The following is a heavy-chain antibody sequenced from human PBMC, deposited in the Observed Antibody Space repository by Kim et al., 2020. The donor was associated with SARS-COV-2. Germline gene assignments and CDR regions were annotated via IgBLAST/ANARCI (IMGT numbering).Heavy chain of an antibody. CDR1: GFTFDSFW. V-gene: IGHV3-7*03. CDR2: IKHDGSEK. J-gene: IGHJ4*02. Sequence: GGSLRLSCAASGFTFDSFWMSWVRQAPGKGLEWVANIKHDGSEKYYVDSVKGRFTVSRDNAKNSLYLQISSLRAEDTAVYYCARDSWDGSELWGQGTLVT. CDR3: ARDSWDGSEL. D-gene: IGHD5-12*01.